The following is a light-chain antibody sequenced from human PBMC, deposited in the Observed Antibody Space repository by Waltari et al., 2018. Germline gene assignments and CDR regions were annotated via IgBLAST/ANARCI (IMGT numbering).Light chain of an antibody. CDR2: GNS. CDR3: QSYDSSLSGSV. J-gene: IGLJ2*01. V-gene: IGLV1-40*01. CDR1: SSNIGAGYH. Sequence: QSVLTQPPSVSGAPGQRVTISCTGSSSNIGAGYHVHWYQQLPGTAPKRLIYGNSNRPSGVPDRFSGSKSGTSASLAITGLQAEDEADYYCQSYDSSLSGSVFGGGTKLTVL.